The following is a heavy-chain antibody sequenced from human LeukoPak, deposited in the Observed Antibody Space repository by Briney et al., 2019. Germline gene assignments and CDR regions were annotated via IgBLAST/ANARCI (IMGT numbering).Heavy chain of an antibody. V-gene: IGHV3-48*01. Sequence: PGGSLRLSCAASGFTFSSYSMNWVRQAPGKGLEWVSYISSSSSTIYYADSVKGRFTISRDNAKNSLYLQMNSLRAEDTAVYYCAGDSGEAYSSSWYTFDYWGQGTLVTVSS. CDR3: AGDSGEAYSSSWYTFDY. J-gene: IGHJ4*02. CDR1: GFTFSSYS. D-gene: IGHD6-13*01. CDR2: ISSSSSTI.